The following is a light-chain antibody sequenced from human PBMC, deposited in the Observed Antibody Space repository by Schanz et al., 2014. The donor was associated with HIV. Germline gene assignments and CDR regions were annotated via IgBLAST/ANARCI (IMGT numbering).Light chain of an antibody. CDR3: AAWDDSLNGPM. CDR1: SSNIGAGYD. V-gene: IGLV1-40*01. Sequence: QSVLTQPPSVSAAPGQRVTISCTGSSSNIGAGYDVHWDQQLPGTAPKLLIYGNSNRPSGVPDRFSGSKSGTSASLAISGLQSEDEADYHCAAWDDSLNGPMFGGGTKLTVL. CDR2: GNS. J-gene: IGLJ3*02.